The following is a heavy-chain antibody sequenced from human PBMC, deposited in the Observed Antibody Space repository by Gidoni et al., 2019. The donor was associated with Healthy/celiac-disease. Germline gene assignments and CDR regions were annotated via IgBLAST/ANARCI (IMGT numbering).Heavy chain of an antibody. J-gene: IGHJ4*02. CDR3: ARDPTVVGYYFDY. D-gene: IGHD2-15*01. CDR2: ISSSSSYI. CDR1: GFPFSSYS. V-gene: IGHV3-21*01. Sequence: EVQLVESGGGLVKPGGSLRLSCAASGFPFSSYSMNWVRQAPGKGLEWVSSISSSSSYIYYADSVKGRFTISRDNAKNSLYLQMNSLRAEDTAVYYCARDPTVVGYYFDYWGQGTLVTVSS.